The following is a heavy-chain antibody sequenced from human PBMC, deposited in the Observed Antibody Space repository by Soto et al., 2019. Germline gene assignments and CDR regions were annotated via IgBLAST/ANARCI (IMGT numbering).Heavy chain of an antibody. Sequence: QVQLVQSGAEVKKPGASVKVSCKASGYVFSDNGVSWVRQVPGQGLEWMGWISTYTGKTKYAQKFQDRVTLTTDTSTSTAYMDLRSLRPDDTAVYYCAREGQFAPNCNPLMDVWGQGTTVTVS. CDR2: ISTYTGKT. CDR1: GYVFSDNG. J-gene: IGHJ6*02. D-gene: IGHD1-1*01. V-gene: IGHV1-18*04. CDR3: AREGQFAPNCNPLMDV.